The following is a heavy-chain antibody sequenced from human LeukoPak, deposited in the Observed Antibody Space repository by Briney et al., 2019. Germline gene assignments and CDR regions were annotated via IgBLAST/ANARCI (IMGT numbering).Heavy chain of an antibody. CDR2: IYYSGST. V-gene: IGHV4-59*01. Sequence: PSETLSLTCTVSGGSISSYYWSWIRQPPGKGLEWIGYIYYSGSTNYNPSLKSRVTISVDTSKNQFSLKPSSVTAADTAVYYCARHSGYSCYNYDWGQGTLVTVSS. CDR3: ARHSGYSCYNYD. J-gene: IGHJ4*02. D-gene: IGHD5-12*01. CDR1: GGSISSYY.